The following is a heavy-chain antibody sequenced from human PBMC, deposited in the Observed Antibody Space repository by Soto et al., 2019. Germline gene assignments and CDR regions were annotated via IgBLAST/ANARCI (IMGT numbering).Heavy chain of an antibody. CDR3: AHRLTCFFSAWTTHDAFDV. CDR1: GFSLSTSGVG. Sequence: QITLNESGPVLVKPTQTLTLTCTFSGFSLSTSGVGVGWIRQPPGKALEWLALIYWDDDKGHSPSLKSRLAITTHPSKNQVVLTRTNMDPVDTGTYYCAHRLTCFFSAWTTHDAFDVWGQGTMVTVSS. D-gene: IGHD6-19*01. V-gene: IGHV2-5*02. J-gene: IGHJ3*01. CDR2: IYWDDDK.